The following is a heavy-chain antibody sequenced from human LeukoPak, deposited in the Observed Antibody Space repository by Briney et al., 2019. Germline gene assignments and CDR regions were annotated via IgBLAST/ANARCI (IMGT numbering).Heavy chain of an antibody. CDR3: VRSPTSGTYYNRPYYFDY. CDR2: IIPRFGTA. Sequence: GASVKVSCKASRGTFSSYAISWVRQAPGQGLEWMGGIIPRFGTANYAQKFQGRVTITADESTSTAYMELSSLRSEDTAVYYCVRSPTSGTYYNRPYYFDYWGQGTLVTVSS. D-gene: IGHD3-10*01. V-gene: IGHV1-69*13. CDR1: RGTFSSYA. J-gene: IGHJ4*02.